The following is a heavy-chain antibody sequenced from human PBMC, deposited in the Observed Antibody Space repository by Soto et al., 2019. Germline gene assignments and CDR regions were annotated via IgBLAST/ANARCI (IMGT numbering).Heavy chain of an antibody. Sequence: GGSLRLSCAASGFTFSDYYMSWIRQAPGKGLEWVSYISSSSSYTNYADSVKGRFTISRDNAKNSLYLQMNSLRAEDTAVYYCVPYYYDSSGYYGAEYFQHWGQGTLVTVSS. V-gene: IGHV3-11*06. D-gene: IGHD3-22*01. J-gene: IGHJ1*01. CDR3: VPYYYDSSGYYGAEYFQH. CDR2: ISSSSSYT. CDR1: GFTFSDYY.